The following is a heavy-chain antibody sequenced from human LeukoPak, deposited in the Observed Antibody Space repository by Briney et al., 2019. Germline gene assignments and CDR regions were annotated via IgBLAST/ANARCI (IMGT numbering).Heavy chain of an antibody. CDR3: ARGGNYWPQWWFDP. CDR1: GGSFSGSY. D-gene: IGHD1-26*01. CDR2: INHSGST. J-gene: IGHJ5*02. Sequence: PSETLSLTCAVYGGSFSGSYWIWIRQPPGKGLEWIGKINHSGSTNYNPSLKSRVTISVDTSKNQFSLKLSSVTAADTAVYYCARGGNYWPQWWFDPWGRGTLVSVSS. V-gene: IGHV4-34*01.